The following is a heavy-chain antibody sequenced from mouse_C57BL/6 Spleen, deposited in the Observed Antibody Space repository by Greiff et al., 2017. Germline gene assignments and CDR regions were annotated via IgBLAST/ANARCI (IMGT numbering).Heavy chain of an antibody. CDR3: ARTPWFAY. CDR2: INPNNGGT. V-gene: IGHV1-22*01. Sequence: VQLKESGPELVKPGASVKMSCKASGYTFTDYNMHWVKQSHGKSLEWIGYINPNNGGTSYNQKFKGKATLTVNKSSSTAYMELRSLTAEDSAVYYCARTPWFAYWGQGTLVTVSA. CDR1: GYTFTDYN. J-gene: IGHJ3*01.